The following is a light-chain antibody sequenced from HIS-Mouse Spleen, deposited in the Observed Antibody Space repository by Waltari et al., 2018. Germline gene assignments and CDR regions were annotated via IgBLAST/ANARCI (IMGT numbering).Light chain of an antibody. Sequence: QSALTQPASVSGSPGQSITISCTGTSSDVGRYNLVSWYQQHPGKARKLMIYEGSKRPSGVSNRFSGSKSGNTASLTISGLQAEDEADYYCCSYAGSSTWVFGGGTKLTVL. CDR1: SSDVGRYNL. CDR2: EGS. V-gene: IGLV2-23*01. CDR3: CSYAGSSTWV. J-gene: IGLJ3*02.